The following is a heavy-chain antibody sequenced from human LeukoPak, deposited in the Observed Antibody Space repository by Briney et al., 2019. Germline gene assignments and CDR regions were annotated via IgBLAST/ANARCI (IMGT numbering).Heavy chain of an antibody. CDR2: INSDGSST. V-gene: IGHV3-74*01. Sequence: GGSLRLSCAASGFTFSSYWMHWVRQAPGKGLVWVSRINSDGSSTSYADSVKGRFTISRDNAESTLYLQMNSLRAEDTAVYYCARGGVGYYYDSSGLDWFGPWGQGTLVTVSS. D-gene: IGHD3-22*01. CDR1: GFTFSSYW. CDR3: ARGGVGYYYDSSGLDWFGP. J-gene: IGHJ5*02.